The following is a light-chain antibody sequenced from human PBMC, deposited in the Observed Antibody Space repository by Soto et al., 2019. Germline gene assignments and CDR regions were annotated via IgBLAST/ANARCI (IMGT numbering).Light chain of an antibody. J-gene: IGLJ2*01. CDR2: EVS. CDR1: SSDVGGYNY. CDR3: SSYTSSSTFVV. Sequence: QSALTQPASVSGSPGQSITISCPGTSSDVGGYNYVSWYQQHPGKAPKLMIYEVSNRPSGVSNRFSGSKSGNTASLTISGLQAEDEADYYCSSYTSSSTFVVFGGGTKVTVL. V-gene: IGLV2-14*01.